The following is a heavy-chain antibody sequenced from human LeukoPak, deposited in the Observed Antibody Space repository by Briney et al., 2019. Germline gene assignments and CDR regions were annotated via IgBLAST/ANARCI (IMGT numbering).Heavy chain of an antibody. D-gene: IGHD2-8*01. CDR2: TNSGGTST. V-gene: IGHV3-23*01. Sequence: GGSLRLSCATSGFPFSDFSMSWVRQAPGKGLEWISTTNSGGTSTYYAESVKGRFTISRDNSKNTLHLQMSSLRVEDTAVYYFAKQSYARSLGEGGPGTLVSVSS. J-gene: IGHJ4*02. CDR3: AKQSYARSLGE. CDR1: GFPFSDFS.